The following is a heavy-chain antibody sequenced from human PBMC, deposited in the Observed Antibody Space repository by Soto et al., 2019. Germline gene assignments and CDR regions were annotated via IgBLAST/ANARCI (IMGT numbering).Heavy chain of an antibody. J-gene: IGHJ4*02. D-gene: IGHD2-8*02. CDR3: ARDVGAGDTGGLFDS. CDR2: IHYSGST. CDR1: GGSITSGDFY. V-gene: IGHV4-30-4*01. Sequence: SETLSLTCRVSGGSITSGDFYWNWIRQAPGKGLEWIGYIHYSGSTSYNPSLVGRASISVDMSQNQFSLRLNSLTAADTAVYFCARDVGAGDTGGLFDSWGQGSLVTVSS.